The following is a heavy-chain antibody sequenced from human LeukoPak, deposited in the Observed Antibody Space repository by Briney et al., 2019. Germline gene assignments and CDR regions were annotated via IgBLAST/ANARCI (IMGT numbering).Heavy chain of an antibody. CDR1: GYTFSNHY. CDR2: INPSDAST. V-gene: IGHV1-46*01. J-gene: IGHJ4*02. Sequence: GASVKVSCKASGYTFSNHYIHWVRQAPGQGLEWMGVINPSDASTNYAQKFPDRVTTTRDTSTTTVYMELSSLQSEDTAVYYCARHSSGFFRFFDYWGQGTLVTVSS. D-gene: IGHD3-22*01. CDR3: ARHSSGFFRFFDY.